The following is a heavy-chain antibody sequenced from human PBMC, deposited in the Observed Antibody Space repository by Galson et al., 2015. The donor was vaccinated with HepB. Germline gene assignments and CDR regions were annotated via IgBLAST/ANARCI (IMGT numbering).Heavy chain of an antibody. CDR1: GFAFDSHA. V-gene: IGHV3-23*01. J-gene: IGHJ5*01. D-gene: IGHD3-16*01. CDR3: AKGYGLFDS. Sequence: SLRLSCAASGFAFDSHAMSWVRRAPGRGLEWISGITGKGDSTFYADSVKGRFTISKDNSKDTVYLQINSARDEDTAVYYCAKGYGLFDSWGQGILVTVSS. CDR2: ITGKGDST.